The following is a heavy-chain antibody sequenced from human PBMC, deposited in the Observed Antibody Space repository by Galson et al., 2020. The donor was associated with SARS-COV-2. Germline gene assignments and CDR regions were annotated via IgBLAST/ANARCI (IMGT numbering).Heavy chain of an antibody. CDR1: GGSISSGGYY. J-gene: IGHJ4*02. CDR3: ARGTGCGGSCSRGFDY. V-gene: IGHV4-31*03. D-gene: IGHD2-15*01. Sequence: SETLSLTCTVSGGSISSGGYYWSWIRQHPGKGLEWIGYIYYSGSTYYNPSLKSRVTISVDTSKNQFSLKLSSVTAADTAVYYCARGTGCGGSCSRGFDYWGQGTLVTVSS. CDR2: IYYSGST.